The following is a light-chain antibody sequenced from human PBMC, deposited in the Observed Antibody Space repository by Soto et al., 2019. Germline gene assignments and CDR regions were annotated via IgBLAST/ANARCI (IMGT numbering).Light chain of an antibody. Sequence: ELALTQSPGTLSLSPGKRATLSCRARPSVSSSYLAGYQQKPGQAPRLLIYGASSRATGIPERFCGSGSGTDFTLTISSLQPEDFATYYCQQSYSTPDTFGQGTKVDIK. V-gene: IGKV3-20*01. CDR3: QQSYSTPDT. CDR1: PSVSSSY. CDR2: GAS. J-gene: IGKJ1*01.